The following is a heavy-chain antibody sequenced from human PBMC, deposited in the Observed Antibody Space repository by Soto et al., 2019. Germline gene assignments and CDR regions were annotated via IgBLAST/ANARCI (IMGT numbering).Heavy chain of an antibody. V-gene: IGHV3-30-3*01. Sequence: GGSLRLSCAASGFTFSSYAMHWVRQAPGKGLEWVAVISYDGSNKYYADSVKGRFTISRDNSKNTLYLQMNSLRAEDTAVYYCARDCGSIGYYYSSGSPFWDDYGMDVWGQGTTVTVSS. CDR1: GFTFSSYA. J-gene: IGHJ6*02. CDR3: ARDCGSIGYYYSSGSPFWDDYGMDV. D-gene: IGHD3-22*01. CDR2: ISYDGSNK.